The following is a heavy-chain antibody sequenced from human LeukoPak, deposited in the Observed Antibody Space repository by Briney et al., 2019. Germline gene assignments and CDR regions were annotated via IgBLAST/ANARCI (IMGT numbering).Heavy chain of an antibody. D-gene: IGHD5-12*01. CDR2: IRYGGSNK. Sequence: PGGSLRLSCAASGFTFSSYGMHWVRQAPGKGLEWMTFIRYGGSNKYYGDSVKGRFTISRDNSKNTLYLQMNSLRAEDTAVYYCARVVATIGMLGPFDYWGQGTLVTVSS. CDR1: GFTFSSYG. CDR3: ARVVATIGMLGPFDY. J-gene: IGHJ4*02. V-gene: IGHV3-30*02.